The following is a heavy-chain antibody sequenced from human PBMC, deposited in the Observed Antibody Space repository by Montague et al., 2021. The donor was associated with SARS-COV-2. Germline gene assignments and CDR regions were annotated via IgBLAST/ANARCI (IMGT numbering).Heavy chain of an antibody. D-gene: IGHD3-22*01. Sequence: SLRLSCAASGFTFSSYAMSWVRQAPGKGLEWVSVIYSGGSSTYYADSVXGLFTISRDNSKNTLYLQMNSLRAEDTAVYYCAKSRGIRYDSSGYYYPLDYWGQGTLVTVSS. CDR3: AKSRGIRYDSSGYYYPLDY. J-gene: IGHJ4*02. CDR1: GFTFSSYA. V-gene: IGHV3-23*03. CDR2: IYSGGSST.